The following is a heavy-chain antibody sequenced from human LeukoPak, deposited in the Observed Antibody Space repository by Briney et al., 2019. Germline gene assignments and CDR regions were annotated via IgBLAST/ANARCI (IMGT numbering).Heavy chain of an antibody. D-gene: IGHD2-2*01. CDR1: GLTFSTYT. J-gene: IGHJ4*02. CDR3: AKEVVVVPAATYYFDY. V-gene: IGHV3-30*18. Sequence: GGSLRPSCAASGLTFSTYTMNWVRQAPGKGLEWVAVISYDGSNKYYADSVKGRFTISRDNSKNTLYLQMNSLRAEDTAVYYCAKEVVVVPAATYYFDYWGQGTLVTVSS. CDR2: ISYDGSNK.